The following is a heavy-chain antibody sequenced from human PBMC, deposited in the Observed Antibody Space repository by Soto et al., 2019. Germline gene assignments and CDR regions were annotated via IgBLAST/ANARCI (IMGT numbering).Heavy chain of an antibody. D-gene: IGHD6-25*01. CDR2: IKQDGSEK. Sequence: GSLRLSCAASGFTFSNYLMSWVRQAPGKGLEWVANIKQDGSEKYYVASVNGRFTISRDNAKNSLYLQMNSLRADDTAVYYCAREKRANGYFDYWGQGTLVTVSS. J-gene: IGHJ4*02. CDR3: AREKRANGYFDY. V-gene: IGHV3-7*01. CDR1: GFTFSNYL.